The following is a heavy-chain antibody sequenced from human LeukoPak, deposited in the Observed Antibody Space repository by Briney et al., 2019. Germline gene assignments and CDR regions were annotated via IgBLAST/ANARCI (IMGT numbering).Heavy chain of an antibody. J-gene: IGHJ4*02. V-gene: IGHV3-30*18. Sequence: AGRSLRLSCAASGFTFSSYGMHWVRQAPGKGLEWVAVISYDGSNKYYADSVKGRFTISRDNSKNTLYLQMNSLRAEDTAVYYCAKDLAVADYYDSSGSGYLDYWGQGTLVTVSS. CDR2: ISYDGSNK. CDR3: AKDLAVADYYDSSGSGYLDY. CDR1: GFTFSSYG. D-gene: IGHD3-22*01.